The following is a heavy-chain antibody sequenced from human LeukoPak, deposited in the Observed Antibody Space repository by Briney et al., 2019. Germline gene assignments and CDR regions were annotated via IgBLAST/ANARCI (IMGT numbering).Heavy chain of an antibody. CDR3: ARGSIAAAGTQFDY. D-gene: IGHD6-13*01. J-gene: IGHJ4*02. Sequence: GGSLRLSCAASGFTFSSYDMHWVRQATGKGLEWVSAIGTAGDTYYPGSVKGRLTTSRENAKNPLYLKMNSPRAGDTAVYYCARGSIAAAGTQFDYWGQGTLVTVSS. V-gene: IGHV3-13*01. CDR2: IGTAGDT. CDR1: GFTFSSYD.